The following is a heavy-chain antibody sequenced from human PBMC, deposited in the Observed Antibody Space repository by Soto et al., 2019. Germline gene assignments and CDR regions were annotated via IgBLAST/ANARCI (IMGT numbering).Heavy chain of an antibody. V-gene: IGHV5-51*01. Sequence: GESLKIACHCSGYTFSNFWIAWVRQLPGKGLEYMGIIYPGDSEARYSPSFHGKVTISADRSIGTAYLQWSSLEASDSAFYFCARSPRSSPYFDYWGQGALVTVSS. J-gene: IGHJ4*02. D-gene: IGHD6-13*01. CDR2: IYPGDSEA. CDR3: ARSPRSSPYFDY. CDR1: GYTFSNFW.